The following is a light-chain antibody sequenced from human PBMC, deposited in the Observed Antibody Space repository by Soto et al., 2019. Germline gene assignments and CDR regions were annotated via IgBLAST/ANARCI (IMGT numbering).Light chain of an antibody. Sequence: QSVLTQPPSVSGAPGQRVTISCTGSSSNIGAGYDVHWYQQLPGTAPKLLIHGNSNRPSGVPDRFSGSKSGTSASLAITGLQAEDEADYYCQSFDSSLSVLYVFGTGTKLTVL. CDR1: SSNIGAGYD. CDR3: QSFDSSLSVLYV. CDR2: GNS. J-gene: IGLJ1*01. V-gene: IGLV1-40*01.